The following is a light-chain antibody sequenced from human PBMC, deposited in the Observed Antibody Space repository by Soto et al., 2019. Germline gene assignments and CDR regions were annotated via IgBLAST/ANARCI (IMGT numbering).Light chain of an antibody. V-gene: IGLV2-14*01. CDR1: SSDVGGYNY. CDR2: DVS. CDR3: SSYTSSSTLLYV. J-gene: IGLJ1*01. Sequence: QSALTQPASVSGSPGQSITISCTGTSSDVGGYNYVSWYQQHPGKAPKLMIYDVSNRPSEVPNRFSGSKSGNTASLTISGLQAEDEADYYCSSYTSSSTLLYVFGTGTKLTVL.